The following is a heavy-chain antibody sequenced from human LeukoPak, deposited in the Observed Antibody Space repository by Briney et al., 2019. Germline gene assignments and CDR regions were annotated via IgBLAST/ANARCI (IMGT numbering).Heavy chain of an antibody. CDR3: ARKYCSSTSCWGHYNWFDP. CDR1: GGTFSSYA. J-gene: IGHJ5*02. CDR2: IIPIFGTA. D-gene: IGHD2-2*01. V-gene: IGHV1-69*13. Sequence: ASVKVSCKASGGTFSSYAISWVRQASGQGLEWTGGIIPIFGTANYAQKFQGRVTITADESTSTAYMALSSLRSDDTAVYYCARKYCSSTSCWGHYNWFDPWGQGTLVTVSS.